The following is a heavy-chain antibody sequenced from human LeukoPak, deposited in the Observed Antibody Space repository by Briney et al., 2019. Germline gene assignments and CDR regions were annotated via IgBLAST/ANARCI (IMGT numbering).Heavy chain of an antibody. Sequence: SEPLSLTCAVYGGSFSGYYWSWIRQPPGKGLEWIGEINHSGSTNYNPSLKSRVTISVDTSKNQFSLKLSSVTAADTAVYYCAIDCSSTSCYRAPAGYWGQGTLVTVSP. CDR2: INHSGST. CDR1: GGSFSGYY. CDR3: AIDCSSTSCYRAPAGY. J-gene: IGHJ4*02. D-gene: IGHD2-2*01. V-gene: IGHV4-34*01.